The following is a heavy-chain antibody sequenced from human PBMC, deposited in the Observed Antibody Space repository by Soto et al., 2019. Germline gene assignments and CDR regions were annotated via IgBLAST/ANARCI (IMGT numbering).Heavy chain of an antibody. CDR2: INVYNGNT. V-gene: IGHV1-18*01. CDR1: GYTFTNYG. D-gene: IGHD3-10*01. CDR3: ARGVGSGSYYNQYNWFDP. Sequence: QVQLVQSGGEVKKPGASVKVSCKASGYTFTNYGISWVRQAPGHGLEWMGWINVYNGNTKYAQQVQGRVTMTTDTSTSTAYMELRSLRSDDTAVYYCARGVGSGSYYNQYNWFDPWGQGTLVTVSS. J-gene: IGHJ5*02.